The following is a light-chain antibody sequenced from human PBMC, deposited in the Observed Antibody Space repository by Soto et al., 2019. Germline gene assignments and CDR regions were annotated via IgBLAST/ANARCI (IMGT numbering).Light chain of an antibody. V-gene: IGLV1-51*01. Sequence: QPVLTQPPSVSAAPGQKVTISCSGSSSNIGNNYVSWFQQLPGTAPKLLIYDNNMRPSGIPDRFSGSKSGTSATLGITGLQTGDEADYYCGTWDNSLSGGVFGGGTKLTVL. CDR2: DNN. J-gene: IGLJ2*01. CDR1: SSNIGNNY. CDR3: GTWDNSLSGGV.